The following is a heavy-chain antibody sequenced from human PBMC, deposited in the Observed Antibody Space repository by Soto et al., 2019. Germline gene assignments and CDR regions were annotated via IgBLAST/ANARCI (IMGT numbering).Heavy chain of an antibody. V-gene: IGHV3-74*01. CDR3: VRDSSGTY. Sequence: LRLSCAASGFTFSNYWMSWVRQLPGKGLVWVSRINPDGSVINYADSVKGRFTISRDDAENTLYLQMSSLRVEDTAVYYCVRDSSGTYWGQGTLVTVSS. J-gene: IGHJ4*02. CDR2: INPDGSVI. D-gene: IGHD6-19*01. CDR1: GFTFSNYW.